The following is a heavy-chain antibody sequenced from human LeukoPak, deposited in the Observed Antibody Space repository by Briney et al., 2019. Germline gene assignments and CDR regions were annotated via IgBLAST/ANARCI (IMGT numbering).Heavy chain of an antibody. V-gene: IGHV4-4*09. CDR1: GDSISSFY. Sequence: PSETQSLTCTVSGDSISSFYWSWIRQAPGKGLECIGFIYINGDTSYNPSLKGRATLSLDTSKNQFSLRLTSVTAADTAVYYCAKTARTFASWGPGTLVTVSS. J-gene: IGHJ5*02. CDR3: AKTARTFAS. D-gene: IGHD1-7*01. CDR2: IYINGDT.